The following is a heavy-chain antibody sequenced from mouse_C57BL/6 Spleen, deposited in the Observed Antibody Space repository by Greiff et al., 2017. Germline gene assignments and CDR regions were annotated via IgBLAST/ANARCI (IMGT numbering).Heavy chain of an antibody. CDR2: INPNNGGT. J-gene: IGHJ1*03. Sequence: VQLQQSGPELVKPGASVKIPCKASGYTFTDYNMDWVKQSHGKSLEWIGDINPNNGGTIYNQKFKGKATLTVDKSSSTAYMELRSLTSEDTAVYYCARSHRWDNWYFDVWGTGTTVTVSS. V-gene: IGHV1-18*01. CDR1: GYTFTDYN. CDR3: ARSHRWDNWYFDV. D-gene: IGHD4-1*01.